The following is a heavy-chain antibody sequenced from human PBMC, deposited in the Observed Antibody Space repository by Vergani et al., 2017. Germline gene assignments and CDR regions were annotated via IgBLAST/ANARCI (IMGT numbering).Heavy chain of an antibody. J-gene: IGHJ3*02. CDR2: ISWNSGSI. CDR3: AKDKMTRYCSSTSCYSAFDI. CDR1: GFTFDDYA. Sequence: VQLVESGGGLLKPGGSLRLSCAASGFTFDDYAMHWVRQAPGKGLEWVSGISWNSGSIGYADSVKGRFTISRDNAKNSLYLQMNSLRAEDTALYYCAKDKMTRYCSSTSCYSAFDIWGQGTMVTVSS. D-gene: IGHD2-2*02. V-gene: IGHV3-9*01.